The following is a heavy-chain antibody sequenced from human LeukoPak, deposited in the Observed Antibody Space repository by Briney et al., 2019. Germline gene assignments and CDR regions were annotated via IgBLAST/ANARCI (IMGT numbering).Heavy chain of an antibody. CDR2: ISGSGGST. J-gene: IGHJ3*02. CDR1: GFTFSSYA. V-gene: IGHV3-23*01. Sequence: SGGSLRLSCAASGFTFSSYAMSWVRQAPGKGLEWVSAISGSGGSTYYADSVKGRFTISRDNSKNTLYLQMNSLRAEDTAVYYCASDGIAVADKGWAFDIWGQGTMVTVSS. CDR3: ASDGIAVADKGWAFDI. D-gene: IGHD6-19*01.